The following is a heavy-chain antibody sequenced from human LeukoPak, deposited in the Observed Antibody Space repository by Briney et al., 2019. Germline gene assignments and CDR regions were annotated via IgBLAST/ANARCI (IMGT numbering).Heavy chain of an antibody. CDR3: ARAGAAFDI. J-gene: IGHJ3*02. CDR2: ISSSGSTI. Sequence: GGSLRLSCAASGFTFSSYEMNWVRQAPGKGLEWVSYISSSGSTIYYADSVKGRFTISRDNAKKSLYLQMNSLRAEDTADYYCARAGAAFDIWGQGTMVTVSS. CDR1: GFTFSSYE. V-gene: IGHV3-48*03.